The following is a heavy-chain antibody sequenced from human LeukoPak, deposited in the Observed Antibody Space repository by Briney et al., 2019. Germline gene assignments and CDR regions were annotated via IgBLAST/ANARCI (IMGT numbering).Heavy chain of an antibody. CDR3: AKGLTDGFDY. CDR2: ISGSGGST. Sequence: EWVSAISGSGGSTYYADSVKGRFTISRDNSKNTLYLQMNSLRAEDTAVYYCAKGLTDGFDYWGQGTLVTVSS. J-gene: IGHJ4*02. V-gene: IGHV3-23*01. D-gene: IGHD1-20*01.